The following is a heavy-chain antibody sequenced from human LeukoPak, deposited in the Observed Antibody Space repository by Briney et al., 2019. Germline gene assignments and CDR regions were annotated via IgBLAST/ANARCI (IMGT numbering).Heavy chain of an antibody. CDR2: INHSGST. CDR3: ARPVPSRLGWFDP. V-gene: IGHV4-34*01. D-gene: IGHD1-1*01. Sequence: PSETLSLTCAVYGGSFSGYYWSWIRQPPGKGLEWIGEINHSGSTNYNPSLKSRVTISIDTSKNQFSLKLSSVTATDTAVYYCARPVPSRLGWFDPWGQGTLVTVSS. J-gene: IGHJ5*02. CDR1: GGSFSGYY.